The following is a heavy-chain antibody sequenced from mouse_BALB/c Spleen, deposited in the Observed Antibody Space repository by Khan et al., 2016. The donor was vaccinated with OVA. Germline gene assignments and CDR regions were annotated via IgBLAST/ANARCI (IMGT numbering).Heavy chain of an antibody. CDR1: GFSLTSYG. CDR2: IWSDGST. D-gene: IGHD2-10*01. V-gene: IGHV2-6-1*01. J-gene: IGHJ4*01. CDR3: ARQPYYHYYVMDY. Sequence: QVQLKQSGPGLVAPSQSLSITCTISGFSLTSYGVHWLRQPPGEGLEWLVVIWSDGSTASNSALKSRLSISKDNSKSQVFLKMNSLQTDDTAMYYWARQPYYHYYVMDYWGQGTSVTVSS.